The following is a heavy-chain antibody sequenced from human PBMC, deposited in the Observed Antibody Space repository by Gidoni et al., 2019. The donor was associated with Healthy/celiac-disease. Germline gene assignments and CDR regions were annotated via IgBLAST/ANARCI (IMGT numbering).Heavy chain of an antibody. V-gene: IGHV3-7*04. D-gene: IGHD2-2*01. CDR1: GFTYSSYW. Sequence: EVQLVESGGGLVQPGGSLRLSCEATGFTYSSYWMSWVRQAPGKGLEWVANIKQDGSEKYYVDSVKGRFTISRDNAKNSLYLQMNSLRAEDTAVYYCARPIVVVPAAIEYFQHWGQGTLVTVSS. CDR3: ARPIVVVPAAIEYFQH. CDR2: IKQDGSEK. J-gene: IGHJ1*01.